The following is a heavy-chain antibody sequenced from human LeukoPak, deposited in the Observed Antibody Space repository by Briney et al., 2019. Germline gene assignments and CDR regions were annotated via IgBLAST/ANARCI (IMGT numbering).Heavy chain of an antibody. CDR2: IYYSGST. V-gene: IGHV4-61*08. J-gene: IGHJ5*02. CDR3: ARGTVGVVPAAGHTNWFDP. CDR1: GGSISSGGYY. Sequence: SETLSLTCTVSGGSISSGGYYWSWIRQHPGKGLEWIGYIYYSGSTNYNPSLKSRVTISVDTSKNQFSLKLSSVTAADTAVYYCARGTVGVVPAAGHTNWFDPWGQGTLVTVSS. D-gene: IGHD2-2*01.